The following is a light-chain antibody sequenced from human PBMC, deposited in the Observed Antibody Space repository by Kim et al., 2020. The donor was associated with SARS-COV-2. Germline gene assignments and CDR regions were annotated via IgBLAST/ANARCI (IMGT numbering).Light chain of an antibody. J-gene: IGKJ4*01. CDR3: QQANSFPLT. CDR1: QDIYTR. CDR2: GAT. V-gene: IGKV1-12*01. Sequence: ASVGDRIIITCRASQDIYTRLAWYQVKPGKAAKVLIAGATALQGGVPSRFSGSGSGTYFTLTITSLQPEDFATYFCQQANSFPLTFGGGTKVDIK.